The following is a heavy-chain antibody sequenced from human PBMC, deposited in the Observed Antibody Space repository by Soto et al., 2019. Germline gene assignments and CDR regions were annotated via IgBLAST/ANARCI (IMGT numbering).Heavy chain of an antibody. CDR3: AKAAPSDNWKDLNFEY. Sequence: ASVKVSCKASGYTFTSYGISWVRQAPGQGLEWMGWISAYNGNTNYAQKLQGRVTMTTDTSTSTAYMELRSLRSDDTAVYYCAKAAPSDNWKDLNFEYWGQGTLVTVSS. V-gene: IGHV1-18*01. CDR2: ISAYNGNT. D-gene: IGHD1-20*01. J-gene: IGHJ4*02. CDR1: GYTFTSYG.